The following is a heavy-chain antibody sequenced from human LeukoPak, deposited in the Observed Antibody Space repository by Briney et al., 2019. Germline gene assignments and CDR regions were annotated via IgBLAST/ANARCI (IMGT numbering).Heavy chain of an antibody. CDR3: ASQVVTLGPHAFDI. J-gene: IGHJ3*02. D-gene: IGHD4-23*01. CDR2: INHSGRT. V-gene: IGHV4-34*01. CDR1: GGSVSGYY. Sequence: PSETLSLTCAVYGGSVSGYYWSCIRQPPGKGLEWIGEINHSGRTNYNPSLKSRVTISVDTSKNQFSLKLSSVTAADTAVYYWASQVVTLGPHAFDIWGQGTMVTVSS.